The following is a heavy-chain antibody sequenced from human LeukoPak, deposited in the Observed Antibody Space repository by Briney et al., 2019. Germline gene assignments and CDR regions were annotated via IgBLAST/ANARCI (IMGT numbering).Heavy chain of an antibody. J-gene: IGHJ4*02. CDR3: ARDNGFSLLDF. V-gene: IGHV3-74*01. CDR2: INSDGSST. Sequence: GGSLRLSCAASGFTFSSYWMSWVRQAPGKGLVWVSRINSDGSSTSYADSVKGRFTISRDNTENTLYLQVNSLRAEDTAVYYCARDNGFSLLDFWGQGALVTVSS. CDR1: GFTFSSYW. D-gene: IGHD2-8*01.